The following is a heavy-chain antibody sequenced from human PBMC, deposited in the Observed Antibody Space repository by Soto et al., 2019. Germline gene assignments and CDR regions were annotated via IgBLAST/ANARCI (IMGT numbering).Heavy chain of an antibody. D-gene: IGHD3-22*01. CDR1: GYSFTSYW. CDR2: IYPGDSDT. J-gene: IGHJ4*02. V-gene: IGHV5-51*01. Sequence: PGESLKISCKGSGYSFTSYWIGWVRQMPGKGLEWLGIIYPGDSDTRYSPSFQGQVTISADKSISTAYLQWSSLKASDTAMYYCARRRTYYYDSSGYQDYWGQGTLVTVS. CDR3: ARRRTYYYDSSGYQDY.